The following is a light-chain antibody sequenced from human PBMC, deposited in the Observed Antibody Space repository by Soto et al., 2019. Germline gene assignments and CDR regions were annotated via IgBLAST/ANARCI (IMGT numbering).Light chain of an antibody. CDR2: TTN. CDR1: SSNIGTSS. Sequence: QSVLTQPHSASGTPGQRVTISCSGISSNIGTSSVHWFQQLPGTAPKLLISTTNQRPSGVPERFSGSKSGTSASLAISGLQSEDEADYYCAAWDARLNGHVFGTGTKVTVL. J-gene: IGLJ1*01. CDR3: AAWDARLNGHV. V-gene: IGLV1-44*01.